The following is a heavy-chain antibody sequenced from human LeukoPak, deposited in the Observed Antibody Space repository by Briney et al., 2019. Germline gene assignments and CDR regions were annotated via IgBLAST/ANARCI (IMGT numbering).Heavy chain of an antibody. CDR1: GYTFPIYG. V-gene: IGHV1-18*01. D-gene: IGHD3-10*01. Sequence: VASVKVSCKTSGYTFPIYGIGWVRQAPGQGLEWMGWISPYSGDTNYAQKLQDRVTMTRDMSTSTVYMELSSLRSEDTAVYYCARDAYYVYYFDYWGQGTLVTVSS. J-gene: IGHJ4*02. CDR3: ARDAYYVYYFDY. CDR2: ISPYSGDT.